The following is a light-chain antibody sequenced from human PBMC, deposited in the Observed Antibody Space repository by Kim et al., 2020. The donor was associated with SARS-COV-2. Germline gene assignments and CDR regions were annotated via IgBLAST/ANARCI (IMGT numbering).Light chain of an antibody. J-gene: IGKJ1*01. CDR3: QQYGTSPRT. CDR1: PGLTNNY. Sequence: SPGERATLSGRASPGLTNNYLAWYQLTPGQPPRLLISGVSIRATGIPDRFSGSGSGTDFTLTVSGLEPEDFAVYYCQQYGTSPRTFGQGTKVDIK. V-gene: IGKV3-20*01. CDR2: GVS.